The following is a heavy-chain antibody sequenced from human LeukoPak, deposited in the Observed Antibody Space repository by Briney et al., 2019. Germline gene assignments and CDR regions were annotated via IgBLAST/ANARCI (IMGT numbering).Heavy chain of an antibody. CDR3: ARDWGRF. J-gene: IGHJ4*02. V-gene: IGHV3-7*01. CDR2: IKQDGSEK. Sequence: PGGSLRLSCAASGFSFSSYWVSWVRQAPGKGLEWVANIKQDGSEKYYVDSVEGRFTISRDNAKNSLYLQMNSLRAEDTAVYYCARDWGRFWGQGTLVTVSS. D-gene: IGHD3-16*01. CDR1: GFSFSSYW.